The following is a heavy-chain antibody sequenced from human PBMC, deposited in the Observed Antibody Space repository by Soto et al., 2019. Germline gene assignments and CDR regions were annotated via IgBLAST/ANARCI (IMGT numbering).Heavy chain of an antibody. CDR3: ARGYAFDI. V-gene: IGHV4-4*02. CDR1: GASISTDNW. J-gene: IGHJ3*02. CDR2: IHHSGST. Sequence: SETLSLTCAVSGASISTDNWWSWVRQPPGKGLEWIGEIHHSGSTNYNTSLKSRVTTSVDKSKNQFSLNLISVTAADTAMYYCARGYAFDIWGQGTMVTVSS.